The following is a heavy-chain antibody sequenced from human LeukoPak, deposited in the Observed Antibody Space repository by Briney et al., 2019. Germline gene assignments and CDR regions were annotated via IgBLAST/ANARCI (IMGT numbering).Heavy chain of an antibody. Sequence: PSETLSLTCTVSGGSISSGGYYWSWIRQHPGKGLEWIGYIYYSGSTYYNPSLKSRVTISVDTSKNQFSLKLSSVTAADTAVYYCARHVGGDYGRGLEALDYWGQGTLVTVSS. CDR1: GGSISSGGYY. J-gene: IGHJ4*02. V-gene: IGHV4-31*03. CDR2: IYYSGST. CDR3: ARHVGGDYGRGLEALDY. D-gene: IGHD4-17*01.